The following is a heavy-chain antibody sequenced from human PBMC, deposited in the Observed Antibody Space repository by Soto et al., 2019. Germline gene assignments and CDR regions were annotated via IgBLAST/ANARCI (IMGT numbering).Heavy chain of an antibody. Sequence: QVQLVESGGGVVQPGMSLRLSCAASGFTFSSHSIQWVRQAPGKGLEWVAVISYDGNIKYYADSVRGRFTISRDNSKNTLYLQMYSLRPEDTAVYYCAREWSTSGDLDYWGQGTLVIVSS. CDR1: GFTFSSHS. V-gene: IGHV3-30-3*01. D-gene: IGHD3-10*01. CDR3: AREWSTSGDLDY. CDR2: ISYDGNIK. J-gene: IGHJ4*02.